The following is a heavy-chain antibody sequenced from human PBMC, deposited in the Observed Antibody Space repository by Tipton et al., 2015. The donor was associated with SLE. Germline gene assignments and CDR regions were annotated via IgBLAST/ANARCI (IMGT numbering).Heavy chain of an antibody. D-gene: IGHD2-15*01. V-gene: IGHV3-48*03. CDR3: ARGGGWFPHDY. J-gene: IGHJ4*02. CDR2: ISSSGSTI. CDR1: GFTFSSYE. Sequence: SLRLSCAASGFTFSSYEMNWVRQAPGKGLEWVSYISSSGSTIYYADSVKGRFTISRDNAKNSLFLQMNSLRAEDTAVYYCARGGGWFPHDYWGQGTLVTVSS.